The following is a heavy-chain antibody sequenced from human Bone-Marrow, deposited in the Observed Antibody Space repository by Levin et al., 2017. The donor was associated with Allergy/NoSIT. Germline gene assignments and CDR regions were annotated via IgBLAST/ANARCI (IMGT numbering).Heavy chain of an antibody. CDR2: MYSTGST. Sequence: PSETLSLTCSVSGGSIINYYWNWIRQPPGKGLEWIGNMYSTGSTNYNPSLKSRITLPINRSKTQFSLKLSSAAAADTAVYYGAGGSTGLVSDHWGQGTPVTVSS. D-gene: IGHD4-11*01. V-gene: IGHV4-59*01. CDR1: GGSIINYY. J-gene: IGHJ4*02. CDR3: AGGSTGLVSDH.